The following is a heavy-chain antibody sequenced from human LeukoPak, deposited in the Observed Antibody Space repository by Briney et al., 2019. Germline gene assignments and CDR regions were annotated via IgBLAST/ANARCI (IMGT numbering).Heavy chain of an antibody. Sequence: PSETLSLTCTVSRGSFSSGSYYWSWIRQPAGKGLEWIGRIYTSGSTNYNPSLKSRVTISVDTSKNQFSLKLSSVTAADTAVYFCARESRYYYGSGSYYNPYYYHYMDVWGKGTTVTISS. D-gene: IGHD3-10*01. J-gene: IGHJ6*03. CDR2: IYTSGST. CDR1: RGSFSSGSYY. V-gene: IGHV4-61*02. CDR3: ARESRYYYGSGSYYNPYYYHYMDV.